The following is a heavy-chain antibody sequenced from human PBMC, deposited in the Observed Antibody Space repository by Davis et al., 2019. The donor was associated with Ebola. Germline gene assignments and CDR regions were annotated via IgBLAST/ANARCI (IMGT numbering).Heavy chain of an antibody. CDR1: VITFSSYA. CDR2: ISGSGGNT. CDR3: AKGGVAGKEDRNYYYVMDV. Sequence: PGGSLRLSCADSVITFSSYAMTWVRQAPGKGLEWVSAISGSGGNTYYADSVKGRFTISRDNSKNTLYLQLNRLRAEDTAVYYCAKGGVAGKEDRNYYYVMDVWGKGTTVTVSS. V-gene: IGHV3-23*01. D-gene: IGHD6-19*01. J-gene: IGHJ6*04.